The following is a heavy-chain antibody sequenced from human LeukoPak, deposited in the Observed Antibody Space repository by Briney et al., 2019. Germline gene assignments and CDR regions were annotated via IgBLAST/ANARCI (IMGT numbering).Heavy chain of an antibody. Sequence: GASVKISCKASGYAFTGYFLHWVRQAPGQGLEWMGIINPSGGSTSYAQKFQDRVTMTRDTSTSTVYMELSSLRSEDTAVYYCAREYSPDTYYYDSSGYDYWGQGTLVTVSS. D-gene: IGHD3-22*01. J-gene: IGHJ4*02. CDR2: INPSGGST. V-gene: IGHV1-46*01. CDR1: GYAFTGYF. CDR3: AREYSPDTYYYDSSGYDY.